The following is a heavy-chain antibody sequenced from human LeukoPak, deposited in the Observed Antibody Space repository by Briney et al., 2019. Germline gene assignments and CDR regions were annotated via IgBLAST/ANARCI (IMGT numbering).Heavy chain of an antibody. D-gene: IGHD3-10*01. V-gene: IGHV1-69*06. CDR3: AREEGSGYYGSGSHMDV. CDR2: IIPIFGTA. Sequence: VASVKVSCKASGGTFRSYAISWVRQAPGQGLEWMGGIIPIFGTAKYAQKFQGRVTITADKSTSTAYMELRSLRSEDTAVYYCAREEGSGYYGSGSHMDVWGKGTTVTVSS. J-gene: IGHJ6*03. CDR1: GGTFRSYA.